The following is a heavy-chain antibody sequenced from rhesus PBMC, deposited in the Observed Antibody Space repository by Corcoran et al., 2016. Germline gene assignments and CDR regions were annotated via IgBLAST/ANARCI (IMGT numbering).Heavy chain of an antibody. CDR3: ARVQGGYSPIDY. Sequence: QVQLQESGPGLVKPSETLSLTCAVSGYSISSGYYWGWFRPPPGKGLEYIGYISGSSGSTYYNPSLRSRVTISKDTSKNQFSLKLNSVTAADTAVYFCARVQGGYSPIDYWGQGVLVTVSS. CDR1: GYSISSGYY. CDR2: ISGSSGST. V-gene: IGHV4-99*02. D-gene: IGHD5-24*01. J-gene: IGHJ4*01.